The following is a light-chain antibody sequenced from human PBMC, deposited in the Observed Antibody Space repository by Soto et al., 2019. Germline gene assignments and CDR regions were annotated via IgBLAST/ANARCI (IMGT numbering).Light chain of an antibody. J-gene: IGKJ1*01. Sequence: EIVLTQSPGTLSLSPGERATLSCRASQSVPSNYVAWYHQRPGQAPRLLIYGASNRATGIPDRFSGSGSGTDFTLTISRLESEDFAVFFCQQYGSSPQTFXQGTKVDIK. CDR2: GAS. CDR3: QQYGSSPQT. CDR1: QSVPSNY. V-gene: IGKV3-20*01.